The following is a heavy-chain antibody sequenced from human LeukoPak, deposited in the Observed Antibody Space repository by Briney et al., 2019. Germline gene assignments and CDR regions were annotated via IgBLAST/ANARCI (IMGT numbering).Heavy chain of an antibody. V-gene: IGHV3-23*01. CDR3: AKEPTPGGAFYFDS. J-gene: IGHJ4*02. Sequence: GGSLRPSCAASGFTFGSYANNLVRQAPGKGLEWVSTISDSGGTTYFADSVKGRFTISRDNSKNTLYLQMNSLRAEDTALYYCAKEPTPGGAFYFDSWGQGTLVTVSS. D-gene: IGHD3-10*01. CDR2: ISDSGGTT. CDR1: GFTFGSYA.